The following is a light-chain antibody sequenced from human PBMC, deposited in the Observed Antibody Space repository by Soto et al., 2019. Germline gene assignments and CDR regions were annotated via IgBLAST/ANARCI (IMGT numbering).Light chain of an antibody. CDR1: QSISGY. V-gene: IGKV1-39*01. J-gene: IGKJ2*01. CDR2: AAS. Sequence: DIQMTQSPSSLSASVGDRVTITCRASQSISGYLSWYYQSPGKAPKLLISAASTLQSGVPARFSGSGAGTHFTLTISSLQPEDSATYYCRQSYTVPYTFGQGPKVEVK. CDR3: RQSYTVPYT.